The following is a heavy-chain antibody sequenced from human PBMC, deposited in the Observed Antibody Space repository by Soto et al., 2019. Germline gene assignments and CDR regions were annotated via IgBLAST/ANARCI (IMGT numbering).Heavy chain of an antibody. D-gene: IGHD3-3*01. J-gene: IGHJ4*02. CDR2: INHSGNN. Sequence: QVQLQQWGAGLLKPSETLSLTCAVYGGSFSGAYWSWIRQSPGKGLEWIGEINHSGNNNYNPSLGGRVTISVDTSKNQFSLKLSSVTAADTAVYYCASILRFLWGQGTLVTVSS. V-gene: IGHV4-34*01. CDR1: GGSFSGAY. CDR3: ASILRFL.